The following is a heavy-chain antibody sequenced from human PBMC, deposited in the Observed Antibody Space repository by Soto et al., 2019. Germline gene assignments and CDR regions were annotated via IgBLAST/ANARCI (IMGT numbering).Heavy chain of an antibody. V-gene: IGHV1-18*01. D-gene: IGHD1-1*01. CDR1: GYDFSTYG. CDR2: ISAHNGNT. Sequence: QVHLVQSGAEVKNPRASVKVSSKGSGYDFSTYGITWVRQAPGQGLEWMAWISAHNGNTNYAPNLQGRVTVTRDTSTSTAYIELRSLRSDDTAVYYCARGRYGDYWGQGALVTVSS. CDR3: ARGRYGDY. J-gene: IGHJ4*02.